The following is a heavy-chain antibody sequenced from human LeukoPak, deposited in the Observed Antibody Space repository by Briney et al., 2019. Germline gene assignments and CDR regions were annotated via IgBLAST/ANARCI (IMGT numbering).Heavy chain of an antibody. CDR1: GGSIRSYY. CDR2: IYHGGST. V-gene: IGHV4-59*01. J-gene: IGHJ4*02. CDR3: ASNSGSYYVGGD. D-gene: IGHD3-10*01. Sequence: PSETLSLTCTVSGGSIRSYYWSWIRQPSGKGLEWIGYIYHGGSTNYNPSLKGRVTISVDTSKNQFSLNLSSVTAADTAVYYCASNSGSYYVGGDWGQGTLVTVSS.